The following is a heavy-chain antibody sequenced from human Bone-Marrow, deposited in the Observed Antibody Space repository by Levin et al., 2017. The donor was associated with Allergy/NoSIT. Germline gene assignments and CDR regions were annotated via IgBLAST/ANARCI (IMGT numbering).Heavy chain of an antibody. CDR3: ARPQLDYHGSGSDYGVDL. CDR1: GFTFNSYD. D-gene: IGHD3-10*01. J-gene: IGHJ6*02. V-gene: IGHV3-30-3*01. Sequence: GGSLRLSFAASGFTFNSYDMHWVRQAPGKGLEWVSIISYDGSSKFYADSVRGRFIVSRDSFKNTLFLQMNNLRLEDTAVYFCARPQLDYHGSGSDYGVDLWGQGTTVTVSS. CDR2: ISYDGSSK.